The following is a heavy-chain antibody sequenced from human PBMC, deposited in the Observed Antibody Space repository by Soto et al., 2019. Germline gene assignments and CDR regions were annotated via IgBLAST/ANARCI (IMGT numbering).Heavy chain of an antibody. CDR2: TYSGGDT. Sequence: EVRLVESGGGLVQPGGSLRLSCAASGVTVGNKYMSWVRQAPGKGLEWVSVTYSGGDTRYADSVKGRCTMSRDSTKNTVYFQVDSLRAEDTAVYFCARNVPVTALGYWGQGSLVTVSS. CDR3: ARNVPVTALGY. V-gene: IGHV3-66*01. CDR1: GVTVGNKY. J-gene: IGHJ4*02. D-gene: IGHD4-17*01.